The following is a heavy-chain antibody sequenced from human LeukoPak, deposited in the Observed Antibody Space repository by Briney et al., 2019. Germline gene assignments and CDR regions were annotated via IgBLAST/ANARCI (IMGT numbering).Heavy chain of an antibody. CDR2: INFSGTT. CDR3: ARTKDCSSISCLYMDV. V-gene: IGHV4-31*03. CDR1: GGSISDDGYY. D-gene: IGHD2-2*01. J-gene: IGHJ6*03. Sequence: SETLSLTCTLSGGSISDDGYYWSWIRQDPGKGLEWLGYINFSGTTHSKPTLKSRISMSMDTSRTQFSLKMTSVTAADTAVYYCARTKDCSSISCLYMDVWGKGTTVTVSS.